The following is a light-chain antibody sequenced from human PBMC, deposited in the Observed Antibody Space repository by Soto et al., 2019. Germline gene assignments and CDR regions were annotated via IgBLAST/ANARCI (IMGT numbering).Light chain of an antibody. CDR2: GAS. V-gene: IGKV3-15*01. Sequence: EIVMTQSPATLSVSPGERATLSCRASQSVSSNLAWYQQKPGKAPRLLIYGASTRATGITARFSGSGSGTELTLTIRSLQSEDFAVYYCQQYNNWPLFGGGTKVEIK. CDR1: QSVSSN. CDR3: QQYNNWPL. J-gene: IGKJ4*01.